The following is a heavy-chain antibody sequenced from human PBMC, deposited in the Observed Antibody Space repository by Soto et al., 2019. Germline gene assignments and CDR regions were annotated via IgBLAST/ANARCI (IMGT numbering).Heavy chain of an antibody. CDR1: GYTFTSYY. Sequence: QVQLVQSGAEVKKPGASVKVSCKASGYTFTSYYMHWVRQAPGQGLEWMGIINPSGGSTSYAQKFQGRVTMTRDTSTSTVYMELSSLRSEDTAVYYCAREGCSGVSCYDADWFDPWGQGTLVTVSS. D-gene: IGHD2-15*01. V-gene: IGHV1-46*03. CDR3: AREGCSGVSCYDADWFDP. CDR2: INPSGGST. J-gene: IGHJ5*02.